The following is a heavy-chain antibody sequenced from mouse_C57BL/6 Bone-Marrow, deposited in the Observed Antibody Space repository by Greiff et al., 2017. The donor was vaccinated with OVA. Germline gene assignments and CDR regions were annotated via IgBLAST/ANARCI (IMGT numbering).Heavy chain of an antibody. CDR2: IYPGSGST. D-gene: IGHD2-4*01. CDR3: ARLIYYDPDY. Sequence: QVHVKQPGAELVKPGASVKMSCKASGYTFTSYWITWVKQRPGQGLEWIGDIYPGSGSTNYNEKFKSKATLTVDTSSSTAYMQLSSLTSEDSAVYYCARLIYYDPDYWGQGTTLTVSS. V-gene: IGHV1-55*01. J-gene: IGHJ2*01. CDR1: GYTFTSYW.